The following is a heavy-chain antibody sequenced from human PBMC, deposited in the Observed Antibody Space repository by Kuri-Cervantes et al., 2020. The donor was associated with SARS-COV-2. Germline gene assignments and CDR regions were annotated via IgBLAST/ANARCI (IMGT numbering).Heavy chain of an antibody. J-gene: IGHJ6*02. D-gene: IGHD5-12*01. CDR1: GFTFSSYA. CDR3: ARDGGATLYYYYGMDV. CDR2: ISGSGGST. V-gene: IGHV3-23*01. Sequence: ETLSLTCAASGFTFSSYAMSWVRQAPGKGLEWVSAISGSGGSTYYADSVKGRFTISRDNSKNTLYLQMNSLRAEDTAVYYCARDGGATLYYYYGMDVWGQGTTVTVSS.